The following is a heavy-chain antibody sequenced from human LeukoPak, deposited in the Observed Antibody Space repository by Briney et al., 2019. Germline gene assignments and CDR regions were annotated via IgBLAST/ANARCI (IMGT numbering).Heavy chain of an antibody. CDR3: ARQGWFGGYDYQSQWLKQDYFDY. J-gene: IGHJ4*02. D-gene: IGHD5-12*01. Sequence: GSLRLSCAASGFTFSTYTMNWVRQAPGKGLEWFGSIYYSGNSHYNPSLKSRVTISLDTSKNQISLKVRSVTAADTAIYYCARQGWFGGYDYQSQWLKQDYFDYWGQGTLVTVSS. V-gene: IGHV4-39*01. CDR1: GFTFSTYT. CDR2: IYYSGNS.